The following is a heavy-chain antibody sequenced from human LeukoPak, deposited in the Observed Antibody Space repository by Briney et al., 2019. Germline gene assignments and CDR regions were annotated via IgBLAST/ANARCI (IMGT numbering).Heavy chain of an antibody. CDR3: ARQGSSNWNYYFDY. CDR1: GRSISSSSYY. D-gene: IGHD6-13*01. CDR2: IYYSGGT. Sequence: SEPLSLTCTVSGRSISSSSYYWRWNRQPPGMGLEWSGSIYYSGGTYYNPSLKSRVTISVDTSKNQFSLRLSSVTAADTAVYYCARQGSSNWNYYFDYWGQGTLVTVSS. V-gene: IGHV4-39*01. J-gene: IGHJ4*02.